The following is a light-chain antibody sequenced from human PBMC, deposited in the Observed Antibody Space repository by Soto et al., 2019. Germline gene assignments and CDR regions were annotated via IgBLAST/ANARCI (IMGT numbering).Light chain of an antibody. V-gene: IGKV3-20*01. CDR3: QQYAGSPT. CDR1: QSVSSSY. J-gene: IGKJ5*01. Sequence: EIVLTQSPGTLSLSPGERATLSCRASQSVSSSYLAWYQQKPGQAPRLLIYGATSRAAGTPDRFSGSESGTDYTLTIARLEPEDFAVYYCQQYAGSPTFGQGTRLEIK. CDR2: GAT.